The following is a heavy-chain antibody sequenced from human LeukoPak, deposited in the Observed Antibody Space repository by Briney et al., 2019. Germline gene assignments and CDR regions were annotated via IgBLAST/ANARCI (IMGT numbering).Heavy chain of an antibody. D-gene: IGHD4-17*01. V-gene: IGHV4-31*03. J-gene: IGHJ4*02. CDR3: ARNYGDYARWGFDY. Sequence: MSSETLSLTCTVSGGSISSGGYYWSWIRQHPGKGLEWIGYIYYSGSTYYNPSLKSRVTISVDTSKNQFSLKLSSVTAADTAVYYCARNYGDYARWGFDYWGQGTLVTVSS. CDR2: IYYSGST. CDR1: GGSISSGGYY.